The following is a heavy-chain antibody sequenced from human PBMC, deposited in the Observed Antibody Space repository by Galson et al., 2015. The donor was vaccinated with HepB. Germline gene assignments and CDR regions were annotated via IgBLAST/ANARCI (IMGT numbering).Heavy chain of an antibody. CDR1: GFTFSSYG. V-gene: IGHV3-33*08. J-gene: IGHJ4*02. CDR2: IWYDGSNK. CDR3: ARAGDITMIVAVIGGGFDY. D-gene: IGHD3-22*01. Sequence: SLRLSCAASGFTFSSYGMHWVRQAPGKGLEWVAVIWYDGSNKYYADSVKGRFTISRDNSKNTLYLQMNSLRAEDTAVYYCARAGDITMIVAVIGGGFDYWGQGTLVTVSS.